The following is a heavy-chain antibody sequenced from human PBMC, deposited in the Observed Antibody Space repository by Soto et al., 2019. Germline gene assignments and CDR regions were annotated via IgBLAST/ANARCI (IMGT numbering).Heavy chain of an antibody. CDR1: GYTFANYA. V-gene: IGHV1-3*01. J-gene: IGHJ6*03. Sequence: QVQLVQSGAEVKKPGASVKVSCKASGYTFANYAIQWVRQAPGQRLEWMGWINAGNGNIEYSQRFKGRVTITRDTSATTVYMELSSLRSEDTAVYYCATQILTGYYYYFYMDVWGKGTTVTVSS. D-gene: IGHD3-9*01. CDR2: INAGNGNI. CDR3: ATQILTGYYYYFYMDV.